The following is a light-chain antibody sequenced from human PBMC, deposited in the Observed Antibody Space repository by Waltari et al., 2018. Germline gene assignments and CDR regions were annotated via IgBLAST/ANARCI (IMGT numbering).Light chain of an antibody. CDR1: QSLLHSNGYTY. V-gene: IGKV2D-29*02. CDR2: KVT. J-gene: IGKJ1*01. Sequence: IVMTQNPISLPVTPGKPAYISCRTSQSLLHSNGYTYLHWYLQKPGQSPRLLIYKVTNRESGVPDRFSGSGSGTDFTLKISRVEPDDVGVYYCMQSTKDPWTFGQGTKVEI. CDR3: MQSTKDPWT.